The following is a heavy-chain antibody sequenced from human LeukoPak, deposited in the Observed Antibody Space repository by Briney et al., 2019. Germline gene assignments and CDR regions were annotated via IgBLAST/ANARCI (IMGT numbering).Heavy chain of an antibody. CDR1: GFTVSSNY. D-gene: IGHD4-17*01. J-gene: IGHJ4*02. Sequence: PGGSLRLSCAASGFTVSSNYMSWVRQAPGKGLEWVSVIYSGGSTNYADSVKGRFTISRDNSKNTLYLQMNSLRVEDTAVYYCAITGGPTVTAFDLWGQGILVTVSS. V-gene: IGHV3-66*01. CDR3: AITGGPTVTAFDL. CDR2: IYSGGST.